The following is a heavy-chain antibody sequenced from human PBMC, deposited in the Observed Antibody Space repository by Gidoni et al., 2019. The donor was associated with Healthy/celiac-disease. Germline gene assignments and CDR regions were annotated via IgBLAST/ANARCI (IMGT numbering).Heavy chain of an antibody. CDR1: GGTFSSYA. J-gene: IGHJ5*02. V-gene: IGHV1-69*04. D-gene: IGHD3-10*01. Sequence: QVQLVQSGAEVKKPGPSVKVSCKASGGTFSSYAIIWVRQAPGQGLEWMGRIIPILGIANYAQKFQGRVTITADKSTSTAYMELSSLRSEDTAVYYCATRITMVRGVIANNWFDPWGQGTLVTVSS. CDR3: ATRITMVRGVIANNWFDP. CDR2: IIPILGIA.